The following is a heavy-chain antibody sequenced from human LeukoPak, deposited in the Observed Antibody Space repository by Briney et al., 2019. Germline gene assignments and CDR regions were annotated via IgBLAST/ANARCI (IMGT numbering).Heavy chain of an antibody. D-gene: IGHD4-17*01. CDR1: GGAISSSSHY. CDR3: ARNTTVTDWYFDL. V-gene: IGHV4-39*01. CDR2: IYHSGST. Sequence: SETLSLTCTVSGGAISSSSHYWGWIRQSPGKGLEWIGSIYHSGSTVYNPSLKSRVAISVDTSGNQFSLKLSSVTASDTAVYYCARNTTVTDWYFDLWGRGTLVTVSS. J-gene: IGHJ2*01.